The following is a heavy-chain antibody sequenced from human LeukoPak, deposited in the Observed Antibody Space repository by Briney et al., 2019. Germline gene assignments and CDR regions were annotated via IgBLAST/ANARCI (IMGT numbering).Heavy chain of an antibody. CDR1: GGTISRNY. D-gene: IGHD1-26*01. V-gene: IGHV4-59*01. Sequence: SETLSLTCTVSGGTISRNYWSWIRQPPGKGLEWVAYIDYSGSTNYNPSLKSRLTISMDASKNQFSLKLSYVTAVDTAVYYCARDRRRELLHAFDIWGQGTMVTVSS. CDR3: ARDRRRELLHAFDI. J-gene: IGHJ3*02. CDR2: IDYSGST.